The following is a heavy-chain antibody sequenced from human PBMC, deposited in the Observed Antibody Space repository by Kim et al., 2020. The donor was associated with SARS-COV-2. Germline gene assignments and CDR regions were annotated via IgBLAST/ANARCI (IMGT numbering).Heavy chain of an antibody. J-gene: IGHJ6*02. CDR3: ARGKYGSGSYYKSYGMDV. D-gene: IGHD3-10*01. V-gene: IGHV3-53*01. Sequence: KRRFTISRDNSKNTLYLQMNSLRAEDTAVYYCARGKYGSGSYYKSYGMDVWGQGTTVTVSS.